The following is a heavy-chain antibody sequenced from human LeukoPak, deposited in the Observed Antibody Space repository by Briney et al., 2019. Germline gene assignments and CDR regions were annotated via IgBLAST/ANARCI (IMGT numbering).Heavy chain of an antibody. J-gene: IGHJ1*01. CDR1: GYSISSGYY. CDR3: ARVAAGIGFFQH. V-gene: IGHV4-38-2*02. Sequence: SETLSLTCTVSGYSISSGYYWGWIRQPPGKGLEWIGSGSTYYNPSLKSRVTISVDTSKNQFSLKLSSVTAADTAVYFCARVAAGIGFFQHWGQGTLVTVSS. D-gene: IGHD6-13*01. CDR2: SGST.